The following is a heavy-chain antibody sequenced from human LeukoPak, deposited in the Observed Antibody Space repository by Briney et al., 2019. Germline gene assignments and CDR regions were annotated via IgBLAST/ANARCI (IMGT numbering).Heavy chain of an antibody. CDR2: IHHSGST. V-gene: IGHV4-4*02. Sequence: PSGTLSLTCGVSGGSINNDDWWSWLRQPPGKGLEWIGEIHHSGSTNYNPSLKSRVTISIDKSKNQFSLKLSSVIAAGTALYYCARRSYYDSTGYYAYWGQGTLVTVSS. D-gene: IGHD3-22*01. J-gene: IGHJ4*02. CDR1: GGSINNDDW. CDR3: ARRSYYDSTGYYAY.